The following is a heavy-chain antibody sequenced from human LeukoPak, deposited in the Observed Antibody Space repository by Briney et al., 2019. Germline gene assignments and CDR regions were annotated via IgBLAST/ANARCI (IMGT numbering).Heavy chain of an antibody. CDR2: ISYDGSNK. CDR3: ARVDSGYDFFSY. Sequence: GGSLRLSCAASGFTFSSYAMHWVRQAPGKGLEWVVVISYDGSNKYYADSVKGRFTISRDNSKNTLYLQMNSLRAEDTAVYYCARVDSGYDFFSYWGQGTLVTVSS. J-gene: IGHJ4*02. CDR1: GFTFSSYA. D-gene: IGHD5-12*01. V-gene: IGHV3-30-3*01.